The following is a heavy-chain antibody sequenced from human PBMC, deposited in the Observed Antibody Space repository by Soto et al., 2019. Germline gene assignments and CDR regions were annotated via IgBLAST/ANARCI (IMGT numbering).Heavy chain of an antibody. CDR3: AREGRYFDWLVAQDYYYGMDV. Sequence: QVQLVQSGAEVKKPGASVKVSCKASGYTFTSYGISWVRQAPGQGLEWMGWISAYNGNTNYAQKLQGRVTMTTDTSTSTAYMELRSLRSDDTAVYYCAREGRYFDWLVAQDYYYGMDVWGQGTTVTVSS. CDR2: ISAYNGNT. J-gene: IGHJ6*02. V-gene: IGHV1-18*01. CDR1: GYTFTSYG. D-gene: IGHD3-9*01.